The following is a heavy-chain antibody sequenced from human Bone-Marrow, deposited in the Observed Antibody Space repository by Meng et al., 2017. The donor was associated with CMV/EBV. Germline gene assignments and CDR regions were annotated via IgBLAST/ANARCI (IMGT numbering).Heavy chain of an antibody. CDR1: GYTLTELS. V-gene: IGHV1-24*01. D-gene: IGHD1-7*01. J-gene: IGHJ4*02. CDR2: FDPEDGET. CDR3: ATPLTGTTVSDY. Sequence: ASVKVSCKVSGYTLTELSMHWVRQAPGKGLEWMGGFDPEDGETIYAQKFQGRVTMTEDTSTDTAYMELSSLRSEDTAVYYCATPLTGTTVSDYWGQGTLVTFSS.